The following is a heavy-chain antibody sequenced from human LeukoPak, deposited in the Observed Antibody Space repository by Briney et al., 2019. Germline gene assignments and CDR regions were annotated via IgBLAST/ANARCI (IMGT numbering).Heavy chain of an antibody. V-gene: IGHV3-21*01. CDR3: GLYYGSWSYYILA. CDR2: ISSSGDYI. CDR1: GFIFSSYS. Sequence: GGSLRLSCAASGFIFSSYSTKWVRQAPGKGLEWVSSISSSGDYIYYADSVKGRFTISRDNAKNSLYLQMNGLRAEDTALYYCGLYYGSWSYYILAWGQGTLVTVSS. D-gene: IGHD3-10*01. J-gene: IGHJ5*02.